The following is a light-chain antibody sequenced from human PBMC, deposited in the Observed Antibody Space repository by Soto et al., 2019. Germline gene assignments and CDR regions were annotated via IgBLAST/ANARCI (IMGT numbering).Light chain of an antibody. V-gene: IGKV1-27*01. CDR1: QGISNY. Sequence: DIQMTQAPSALSESVGDRVTITCRASQGISNYLAWYQQKPGKDPKLLIYVASTFQSVVPSRFSGSRSGTDFTLTIISLQPEDVAAYYCQKYNSAPWTFGQGTKVEIK. CDR3: QKYNSAPWT. CDR2: VAS. J-gene: IGKJ1*01.